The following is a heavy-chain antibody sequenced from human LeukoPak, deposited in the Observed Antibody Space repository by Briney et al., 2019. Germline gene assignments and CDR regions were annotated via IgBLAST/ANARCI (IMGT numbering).Heavy chain of an antibody. V-gene: IGHV3-30*18. CDR3: AKVHLTYYYDSSGYGFQDS. Sequence: GRSLRLSCAASGFTFSSYGMHWVRQAPGKGLEWVAVISYDGSNTYYADSVKGRFTISRDNSKNTVYLQMNSLRAEDTAVYYCAKVHLTYYYDSSGYGFQDSWGKGTLVTVSS. D-gene: IGHD3-22*01. CDR2: ISYDGSNT. J-gene: IGHJ4*02. CDR1: GFTFSSYG.